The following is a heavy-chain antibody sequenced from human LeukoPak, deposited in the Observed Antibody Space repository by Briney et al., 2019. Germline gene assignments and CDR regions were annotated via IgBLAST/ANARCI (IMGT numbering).Heavy chain of an antibody. V-gene: IGHV3-48*01. CDR3: ARVYSGSYPYYFDY. J-gene: IGHJ4*02. D-gene: IGHD1-26*01. Sequence: PGGSLRLSCAASGFTFSSYSMNWVRQAPGKGLEWVSYISSSSTIYYADSVKGRFTISRDNAKNSLYLQMNSLRAEDTAVYYCARVYSGSYPYYFDYWGQGTLVTVSS. CDR1: GFTFSSYS. CDR2: ISSSSTI.